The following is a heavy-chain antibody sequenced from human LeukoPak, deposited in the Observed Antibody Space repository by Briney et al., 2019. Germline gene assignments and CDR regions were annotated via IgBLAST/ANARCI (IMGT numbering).Heavy chain of an antibody. J-gene: IGHJ4*02. Sequence: ASVKVSCKASGYTFTSYGISWVRQAPGQGLEWMGWISAYNGNTNYAQKLQGRVTMTTDTSTSTAYMELSRLRSDDTAVYYCARDQYYYDSSGYYYLGYWGQGTLVTVSS. CDR3: ARDQYYYDSSGYYYLGY. V-gene: IGHV1-18*01. CDR1: GYTFTSYG. CDR2: ISAYNGNT. D-gene: IGHD3-22*01.